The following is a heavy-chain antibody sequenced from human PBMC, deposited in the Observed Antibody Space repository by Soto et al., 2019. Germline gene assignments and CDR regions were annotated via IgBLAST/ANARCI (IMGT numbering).Heavy chain of an antibody. D-gene: IGHD1-1*01. CDR1: GGSVRAPDW. Sequence: SETLSLTCTLSGGSVRAPDWWNWVRQSPDKGLEWIAEVHISGHSNYNPSLRGRVSVSIDSSKNQFYLNLNSVTAADTAIYYCARVRQGCSANNCYFDPWGQGTQVTVSS. CDR2: VHISGHS. J-gene: IGHJ5*01. V-gene: IGHV4-4*02. CDR3: ARVRQGCSANNCYFDP.